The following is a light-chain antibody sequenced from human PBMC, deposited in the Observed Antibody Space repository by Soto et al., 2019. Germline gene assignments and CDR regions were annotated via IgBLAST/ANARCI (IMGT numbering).Light chain of an antibody. CDR3: QSFDSSLGGVI. CDR1: SSNIGAGYE. Sequence: QSVLTQPPSVSGAPGQRVVIFCTGSSSNIGAGYEVHWYQQVPGRAPTHLIQGNINRPSGVPDRFFGSKSDTSASLAITGLQAEDEADYYCQSFDSSLGGVIFGGGTQLTVL. J-gene: IGLJ2*01. V-gene: IGLV1-40*01. CDR2: GNI.